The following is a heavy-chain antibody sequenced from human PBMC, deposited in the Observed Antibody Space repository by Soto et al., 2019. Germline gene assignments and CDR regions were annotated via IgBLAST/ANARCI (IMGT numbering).Heavy chain of an antibody. Sequence: PSETLSLTCAVSGGSISSSNWWSWVRQPPGKGLEWIGEIYHSGSTNYNPSLKSRVTISVDKSKNQFSLKLSSVTAADTAVYYCARVLYYYDSSGYSNWFDPWGQGTLVTVSS. CDR3: ARVLYYYDSSGYSNWFDP. CDR2: IYHSGST. CDR1: GGSISSSNW. D-gene: IGHD3-22*01. J-gene: IGHJ5*02. V-gene: IGHV4-4*02.